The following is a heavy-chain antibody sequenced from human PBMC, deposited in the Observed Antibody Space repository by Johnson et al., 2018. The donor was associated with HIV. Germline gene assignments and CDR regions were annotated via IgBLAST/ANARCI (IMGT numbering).Heavy chain of an antibody. CDR3: ASGYYVAAFDI. D-gene: IGHD2/OR15-2a*01. V-gene: IGHV3-66*01. CDR2: IYSGGNT. Sequence: VQLVESGGGLVQPGGSLRLSCAASGFTVSSNYMSWVRQAPGKGLEWVSIIYSGGNTYYADSVKGRFTISRDNSKNTLYLQMNSLRAEDTAVYYCASGYYVAAFDIWGQWTMVTVSS. J-gene: IGHJ3*02. CDR1: GFTVSSNY.